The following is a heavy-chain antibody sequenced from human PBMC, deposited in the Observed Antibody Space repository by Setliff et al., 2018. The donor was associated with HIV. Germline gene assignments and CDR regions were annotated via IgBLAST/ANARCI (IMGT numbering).Heavy chain of an antibody. V-gene: IGHV3-23*01. CDR3: APRSGLVGTTPAAVDH. CDR1: GFTFSSHS. D-gene: IGHD1-26*01. Sequence: LRLSCAASGFTFSSHSMSWVRQAPGKGLEWLSGISANGISTYYADSVKGRLTISRDNAKNALYLFMHSRRAEDTAVYFCAPRSGLVGTTPAAVDHWGQGTLVTVSS. CDR2: ISANGIST. J-gene: IGHJ4*02.